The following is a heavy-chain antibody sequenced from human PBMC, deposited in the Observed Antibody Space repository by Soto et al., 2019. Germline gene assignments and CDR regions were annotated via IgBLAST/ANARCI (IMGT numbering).Heavy chain of an antibody. CDR3: ASQGVDFWRVGHYYGLGV. D-gene: IGHD3-3*01. CDR2: MNPNSGNT. CDR1: GYTFTNYD. V-gene: IGHV1-8*01. J-gene: IGHJ6*02. Sequence: QVQLVQSGAEVKKPGASVKVSCKASGYTFTNYDVNWVRQAAGQGLEWMGWMNPNSGNTDYAQKFRDRVAMTRNTAIDTAYMELSSLTSEHTAVYYCASQGVDFWRVGHYYGLGVWGQGTAVTVAS.